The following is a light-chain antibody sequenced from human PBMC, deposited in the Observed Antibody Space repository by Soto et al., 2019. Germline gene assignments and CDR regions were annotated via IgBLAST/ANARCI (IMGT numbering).Light chain of an antibody. J-gene: IGKJ5*01. Sequence: ENALTQSPGTLSLSPGERAALSCRASQSVGRDYLAWFQQKSGQTPRLVIYGASSRATGIPDRFSGSGSGTDFTLTISRLEPEDCAVYCCQQYAASPITFGQGTRLEIK. CDR2: GAS. CDR1: QSVGRDY. CDR3: QQYAASPIT. V-gene: IGKV3-20*01.